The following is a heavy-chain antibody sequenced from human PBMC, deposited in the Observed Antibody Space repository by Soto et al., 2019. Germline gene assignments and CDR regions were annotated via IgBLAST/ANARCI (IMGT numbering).Heavy chain of an antibody. CDR2: IYNSGSP. V-gene: IGHV4-59*01. J-gene: IGHJ1*01. Sequence: SETLSLTCAVSGGSISSYHWTWIRQSPGKGLEYIGYIYNSGSPNYNPSLKSRATISVDTSKNQFSLKLSSVTAADTAMYYCARDHPPYCSGHYCYSADYLQVWGQGNQVTVSS. D-gene: IGHD2-15*01. CDR1: GGSISSYH. CDR3: ARDHPPYCSGHYCYSADYLQV.